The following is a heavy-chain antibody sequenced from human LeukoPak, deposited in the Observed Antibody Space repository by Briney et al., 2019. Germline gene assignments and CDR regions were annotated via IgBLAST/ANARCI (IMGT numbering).Heavy chain of an antibody. Sequence: PGGSLRLSCVVSGFTFNSYWMHWVRQAPGERLVWVSRIDGDGTGTTYADSVNGRFTISRDNAKNTLYLQMNSLRAEDTAVYYCARSSYYYDSSGYYNLDYWGQGTLVTVSS. D-gene: IGHD3-22*01. V-gene: IGHV3-74*01. J-gene: IGHJ4*02. CDR3: ARSSYYYDSSGYYNLDY. CDR1: GFTFNSYW. CDR2: IDGDGTGT.